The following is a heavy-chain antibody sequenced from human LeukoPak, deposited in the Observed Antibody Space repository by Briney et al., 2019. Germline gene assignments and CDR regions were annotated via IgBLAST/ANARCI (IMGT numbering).Heavy chain of an antibody. Sequence: SETLSLTCTVSGGSISSYYWSWIRQPPGKGLEWIGYIYYSGSTNYNPSLKSRVTISVDTSKNQFPLKLSSVTAADTAVYYCARTKQQLVLDIWGQGTMVTVSS. J-gene: IGHJ3*02. CDR1: GGSISSYY. V-gene: IGHV4-59*08. CDR2: IYYSGST. CDR3: ARTKQQLVLDI. D-gene: IGHD6-13*01.